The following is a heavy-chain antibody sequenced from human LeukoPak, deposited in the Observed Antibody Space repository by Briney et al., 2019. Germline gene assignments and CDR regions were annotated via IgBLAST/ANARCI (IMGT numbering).Heavy chain of an antibody. V-gene: IGHV1-2*02. D-gene: IGHD6-19*01. CDR3: ASVIAVQADAFDI. CDR1: GDTFTGYY. Sequence: ASVRVSCKASGDTFTGYYMHWVRQASGQGLEWMGWINPNSGGTNYAQKFQGRVTMTRDTSISTAYMELSRLRSDDTAVYYCASVIAVQADAFDIWGQGTMVTVSS. J-gene: IGHJ3*02. CDR2: INPNSGGT.